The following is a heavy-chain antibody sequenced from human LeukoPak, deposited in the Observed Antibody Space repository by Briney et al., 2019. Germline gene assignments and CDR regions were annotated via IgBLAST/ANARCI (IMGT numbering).Heavy chain of an antibody. D-gene: IGHD3-10*01. J-gene: IGHJ5*02. Sequence: SETLSLTCTVSGGSVSSGSYYWSWIRQPPGKGLEWIGYIYYSGSTNYNPSLKSRVTISVDTSENQFSLKLSSVTAADTAVYYCASYYYGSGSYNWFDPWGQGTLVTVSS. V-gene: IGHV4-61*01. CDR2: IYYSGST. CDR1: GGSVSSGSYY. CDR3: ASYYYGSGSYNWFDP.